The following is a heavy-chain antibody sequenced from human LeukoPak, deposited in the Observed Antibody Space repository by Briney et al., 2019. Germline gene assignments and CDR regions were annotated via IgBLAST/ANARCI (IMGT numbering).Heavy chain of an antibody. CDR3: ARGDYDFWSGYPHYFDY. J-gene: IGHJ4*02. Sequence: SQTLSLTCAISGDSVSSNSAAWNWIRRSPSRGLEWLGRTYYRSKWYNDYAVSVKSRITINPDTSKNQFSLQLNSVTPEDTAVYYCARGDYDFWSGYPHYFDYWGQGTLVTVSS. D-gene: IGHD3-3*01. V-gene: IGHV6-1*01. CDR1: GDSVSSNSAA. CDR2: TYYRSKWYN.